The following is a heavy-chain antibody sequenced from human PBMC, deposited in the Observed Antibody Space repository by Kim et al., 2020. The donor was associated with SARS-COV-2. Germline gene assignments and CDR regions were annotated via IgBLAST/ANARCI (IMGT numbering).Heavy chain of an antibody. D-gene: IGHD5-12*01. CDR3: ARDPYSGYDYPPAGCDY. CDR2: ISAYNGNT. V-gene: IGHV1-18*01. J-gene: IGHJ4*02. Sequence: ASVKVSCKASGYTFTSYGISWVRQAPGQGLEWMGWISAYNGNTNYAQKLQGRVTMTTDTSTSTAYMELRSLRSDDTAVYYCARDPYSGYDYPPAGCDYWGQGTLVTVSS. CDR1: GYTFTSYG.